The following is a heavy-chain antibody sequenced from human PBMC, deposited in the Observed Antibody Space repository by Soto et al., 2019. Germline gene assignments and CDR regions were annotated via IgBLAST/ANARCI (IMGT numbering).Heavy chain of an antibody. CDR2: ISWNSGSI. CDR3: ARNYDSSGYFDY. Sequence: PGGSLRLSCAASGFTFDDYAMHWVRQAPGKGLEWVSGISWNSGSIGYADSVKGRFTISGDNAKNSLYLQMNSLRAEDTALYYCARNYDSSGYFDYWGQGTLVTVSS. D-gene: IGHD3-22*01. V-gene: IGHV3-9*01. CDR1: GFTFDDYA. J-gene: IGHJ4*02.